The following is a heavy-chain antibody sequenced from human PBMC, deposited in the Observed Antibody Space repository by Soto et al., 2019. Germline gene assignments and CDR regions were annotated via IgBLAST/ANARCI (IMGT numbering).Heavy chain of an antibody. D-gene: IGHD3-10*01. CDR3: TRPDFYYGSGDWAF. CDR1: GYSFTSYW. CDR2: IYPGDSDT. V-gene: IGHV5-51*01. J-gene: IGHJ4*02. Sequence: PGESLKISCKGSGYSFTSYWIGWVRQMPGKGLEWMGIIYPGDSDTRYSPSFQGHVTISADKSINTAYLQWSSLKASDTAMDYCTRPDFYYGSGDWAFWGQGTPVTVSS.